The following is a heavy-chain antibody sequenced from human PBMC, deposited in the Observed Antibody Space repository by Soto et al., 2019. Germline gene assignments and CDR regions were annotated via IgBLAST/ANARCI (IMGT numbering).Heavy chain of an antibody. CDR3: ATRMEGYSYGYYDY. CDR2: IYYSGST. Sequence: PSETLSLTCAVYGGSFSGYYWSWIRQPPGKGLEWIGYIYYSGSTNYNPSLKSRVTISVDTSKNQFSLKLSSVTAADTAAYYCATRMEGYSYGYYDYWGQGTLVTVSS. J-gene: IGHJ4*02. D-gene: IGHD5-18*01. CDR1: GGSFSGYY. V-gene: IGHV4-59*01.